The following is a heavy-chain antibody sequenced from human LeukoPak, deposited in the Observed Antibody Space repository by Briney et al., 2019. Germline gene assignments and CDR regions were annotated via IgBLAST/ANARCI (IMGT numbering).Heavy chain of an antibody. CDR2: IYYSGST. J-gene: IGHJ6*04. V-gene: IGHV4-59*01. CDR1: GGSISSYY. D-gene: IGHD3-22*01. Sequence: SETLSLTCTVSGGSISSYYWSWIRQPPGKGLEWIGYIYYSGSTNYNPSLKSRVTISVDTSKNQFSLKLSSVTAADTAVYYCARGHYYDSRGYYYYGMDVGGKGTTVTVSS. CDR3: ARGHYYDSRGYYYYGMDV.